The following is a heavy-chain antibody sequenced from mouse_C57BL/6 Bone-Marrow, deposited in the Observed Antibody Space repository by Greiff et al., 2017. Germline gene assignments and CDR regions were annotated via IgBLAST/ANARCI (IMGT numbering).Heavy chain of an antibody. CDR3: AREAYYVSSSPFAY. CDR1: GYTFTDYN. Sequence: VQLQQSGPELVKPGASVKIPCKASGYTFTDYNMDWVKQSHGKSLEWIGDINPNNGGTIYNQKFKGKATLTVDKSSSTAYMELRSLTSEDTAVYDCAREAYYVSSSPFAYWGQGTLVTVSA. CDR2: INPNNGGT. D-gene: IGHD1-1*01. V-gene: IGHV1-18*01. J-gene: IGHJ3*01.